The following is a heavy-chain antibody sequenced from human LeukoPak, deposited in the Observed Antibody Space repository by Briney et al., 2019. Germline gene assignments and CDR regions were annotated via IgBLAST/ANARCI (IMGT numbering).Heavy chain of an antibody. CDR1: GFTFSDYP. D-gene: IGHD4-11*01. CDR2: ISKNGDDT. CDR3: VQVGSNYYLN. Sequence: GGSLRLSCSASGFTFSDYPMHWVRQTPGKGLEYASAISKNGDDTYYADSVKGRFTISRDNSKNMLYLQMSSLRTEDAAVFYCVQVGSNYYLNWGQGTLVIVSS. V-gene: IGHV3-64D*06. J-gene: IGHJ4*02.